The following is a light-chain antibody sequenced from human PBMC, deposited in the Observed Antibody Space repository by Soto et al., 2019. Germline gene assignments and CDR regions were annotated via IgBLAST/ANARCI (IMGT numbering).Light chain of an antibody. CDR1: RSDVGGYEF. V-gene: IGLV2-14*03. CDR3: SSYVSSSTYV. J-gene: IGLJ1*01. CDR2: GVS. Sequence: QSVLTQPAFVSGSPGQSITISCTGTRSDVGGYEFVSWYQQHPGKAPKLMIYGVSNRPSGVSDRFSGSKSGNTASLTISGLQADDEADYYCSSYVSSSTYVFGTGTKVTVL.